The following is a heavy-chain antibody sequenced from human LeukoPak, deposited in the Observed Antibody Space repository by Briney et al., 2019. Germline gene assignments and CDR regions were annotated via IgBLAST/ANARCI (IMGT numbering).Heavy chain of an antibody. CDR1: GFTFSSYV. V-gene: IGHV3-30*02. Sequence: GGSLRLSCAASGFTFSSYVMHWVRQAPGKGLEWVAFIRYDGSNKYYADSVKGRFTISRDNSKNTLYLQMNSLRAEDTAVYYCAREGEDDIFYAFDIWGQGTMVTVSS. CDR3: AREGEDDIFYAFDI. CDR2: IRYDGSNK. J-gene: IGHJ3*02. D-gene: IGHD3-9*01.